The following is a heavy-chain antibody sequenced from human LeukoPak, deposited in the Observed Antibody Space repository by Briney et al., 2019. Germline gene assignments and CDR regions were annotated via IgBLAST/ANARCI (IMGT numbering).Heavy chain of an antibody. CDR1: GGSISSGGYY. D-gene: IGHD2-15*01. CDR3: ARGMVEASDY. V-gene: IGHV4-30-2*01. CDR2: IYHSGST. Sequence: SETLSLTCTVSGGSISSGGYYWSWIRQPPGEGLEWIGYIYHSGSTYYNPSLKSRVTISVDRSKNQFSLKLSSVTAADTAVYYCARGMVEASDYWGQGTLVTVSS. J-gene: IGHJ4*02.